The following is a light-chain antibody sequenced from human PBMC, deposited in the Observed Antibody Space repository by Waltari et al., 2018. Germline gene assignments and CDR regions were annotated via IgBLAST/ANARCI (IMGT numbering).Light chain of an antibody. CDR1: SSDVGGYNY. CDR3: SSYTSSSTWV. V-gene: IGLV2-14*01. CDR2: DVS. J-gene: IGLJ3*02. Sequence: QSALTRPASVSGSPGQSITISCTGTSSDVGGYNYLSWYQQHPGKAPKLMIYDVSNRPSGVSNRFSGSKSGNTASLTISGLQAEDEADYYCSSYTSSSTWVFGGGTKLTVL.